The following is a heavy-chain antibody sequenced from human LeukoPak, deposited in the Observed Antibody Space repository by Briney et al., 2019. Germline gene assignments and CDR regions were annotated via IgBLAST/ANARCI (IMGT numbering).Heavy chain of an antibody. CDR1: GFTFSSYA. D-gene: IGHD6-19*01. V-gene: IGHV3-23*01. CDR2: ISGSGGST. J-gene: IGHJ4*02. Sequence: GGSLRLSCAAPGFTFSSYAMSGVRQAPGKGLEWVSAISGSGGSTYYADSVKGRFTISRDNSKNTLYLQMNSLRAEDTAVYYCAKAHRYSSGSYFDYWGQGTLVTVSS. CDR3: AKAHRYSSGSYFDY.